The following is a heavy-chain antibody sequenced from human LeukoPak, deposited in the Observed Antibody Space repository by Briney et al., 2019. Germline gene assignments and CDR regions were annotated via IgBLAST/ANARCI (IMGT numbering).Heavy chain of an antibody. CDR3: ARSLSDYNNNPLGF. V-gene: IGHV4-59*01. CDR2: IYNSGST. J-gene: IGHJ4*02. CDR1: GGSISSYY. D-gene: IGHD4-11*01. Sequence: ESSETLSLTCTVSGGSISSYYWSWIRQPPGKGLEWIGYIYNSGSTNYNPSLKSRVTISIDTSKNQFSLRLSSVTAADTAVYYCARSLSDYNNNPLGFWGQGTLVTVSS.